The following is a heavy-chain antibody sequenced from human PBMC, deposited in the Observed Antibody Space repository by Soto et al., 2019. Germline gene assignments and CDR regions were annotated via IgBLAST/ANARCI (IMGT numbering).Heavy chain of an antibody. CDR2: ISPFFGTS. Sequence: QVQLVQSGAEVKKPGSSVKVSCKASGGTFSSYAVNWVRQAPGQGLEWMGGISPFFGTSNYAQKFQGRVTITADESTSTAYMELRSLRSEDTAVYYCARVGYSTNYGMAVWGQGTTVTVSS. CDR1: GGTFSSYA. J-gene: IGHJ6*02. V-gene: IGHV1-69*01. CDR3: ARVGYSTNYGMAV. D-gene: IGHD6-13*01.